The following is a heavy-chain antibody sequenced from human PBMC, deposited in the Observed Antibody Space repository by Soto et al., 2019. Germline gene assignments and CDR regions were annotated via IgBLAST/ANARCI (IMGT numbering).Heavy chain of an antibody. CDR2: IIPIFGTA. J-gene: IGHJ6*02. CDR3: AGAVTPGHYYYYGMDV. V-gene: IGHV1-69*13. CDR1: GGTFNSYA. D-gene: IGHD2-2*01. Sequence: SVKVSCKASGGTFNSYAISWVRQAPGQGLEWMGGIIPIFGTANYAQKFQGRVTITADESTSTAYMELSSLRSEDTAVYYCAGAVTPGHYYYYGMDVWGQGTTVTVSS.